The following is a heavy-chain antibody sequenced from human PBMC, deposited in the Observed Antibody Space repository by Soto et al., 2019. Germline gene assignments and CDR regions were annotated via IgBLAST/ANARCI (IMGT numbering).Heavy chain of an antibody. Sequence: SETLSLTCTVSGGSISSGDYYWSWIRQPPGKGLAWIGYIYYSGSTYYNPSLKSRVTISVDTSKNQFSLKLSSVTAADTAVYYCARSSHSTVTTFDYWGQGTLVTVSS. CDR3: ARSSHSTVTTFDY. D-gene: IGHD4-17*01. V-gene: IGHV4-30-4*01. CDR1: GGSISSGDYY. J-gene: IGHJ4*02. CDR2: IYYSGST.